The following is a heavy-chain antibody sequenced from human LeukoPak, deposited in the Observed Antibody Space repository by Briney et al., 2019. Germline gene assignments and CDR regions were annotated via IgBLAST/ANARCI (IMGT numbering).Heavy chain of an antibody. J-gene: IGHJ4*02. CDR3: ARDLREFPGED. CDR1: GYTFTSYA. Sequence: ASVKVSCKASGYTFTSYAMHWVRQAPGQRLEWMGWINAGNGNTKYSQKFQGRVTITADKSTSTAYMELSSLRSEDTAVYYCARDLREFPGEDWGQGTLVTVSS. CDR2: INAGNGNT. D-gene: IGHD3-10*01. V-gene: IGHV1-3*01.